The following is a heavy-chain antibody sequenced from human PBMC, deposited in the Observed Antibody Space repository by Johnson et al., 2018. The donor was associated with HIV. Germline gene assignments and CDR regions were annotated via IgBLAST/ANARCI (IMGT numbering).Heavy chain of an antibody. V-gene: IGHV3-73*01. CDR2: IRSNANNYAT. D-gene: IGHD6-19*01. Sequence: EVQLVDSGGALVQPGGSLKLSCAGSGFTFSASAMHWVRQASGKGLEWVGSIRSNANNYATAYAASVQGRFSISRDDSKSIAYLQMNSLKTEDTAVYYCTRDFSSGWYSARVAFDIWGQGTRVTVSS. CDR1: GFTFSASA. CDR3: TRDFSSGWYSARVAFDI. J-gene: IGHJ3*02.